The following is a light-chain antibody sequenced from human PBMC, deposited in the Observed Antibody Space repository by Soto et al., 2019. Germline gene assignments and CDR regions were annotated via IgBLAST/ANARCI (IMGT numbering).Light chain of an antibody. Sequence: EIVLTQSPGTLSLSPGERATLSCRASQSVSRSHLAWYQQKPGQAPRLLIYGASSRATGIADRFSGSGSGTDFTLTISRLEPVVFSVYYCHQYVNSLPYSFAPGIKVDIK. CDR1: QSVSRSH. CDR3: HQYVNSLPYS. V-gene: IGKV3-20*01. J-gene: IGKJ2*03. CDR2: GAS.